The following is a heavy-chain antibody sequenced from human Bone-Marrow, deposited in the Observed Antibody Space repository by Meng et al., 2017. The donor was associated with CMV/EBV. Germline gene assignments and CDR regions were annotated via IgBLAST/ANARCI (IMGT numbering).Heavy chain of an antibody. Sequence: QTLSLTCTFSGFSLSTSGMRVSWIRQPPGKALEWLARIDWDDDKFYSTSLKTRLTISKDTSKNQVVLTMTNMDPVDTATYYCARMSPNGGMDVWGQGTTVTVAS. J-gene: IGHJ6*02. CDR3: ARMSPNGGMDV. CDR1: GFSLSTSGMR. V-gene: IGHV2-70D*14. CDR2: IDWDDDK. D-gene: IGHD1-1*01.